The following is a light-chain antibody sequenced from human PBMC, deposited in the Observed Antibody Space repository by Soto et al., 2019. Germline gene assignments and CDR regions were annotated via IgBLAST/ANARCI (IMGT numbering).Light chain of an antibody. Sequence: DIVMTQSPATLSLSPGESATLSCTASQSVSSNLAWYQQKPGQAPRILIYGESTRATGIPDRFSGSGSGTEFTLTISRLQSEDFAVYYCQKYNNWPRTFGQGTKVDIK. J-gene: IGKJ1*01. CDR2: GES. V-gene: IGKV3-15*01. CDR1: QSVSSN. CDR3: QKYNNWPRT.